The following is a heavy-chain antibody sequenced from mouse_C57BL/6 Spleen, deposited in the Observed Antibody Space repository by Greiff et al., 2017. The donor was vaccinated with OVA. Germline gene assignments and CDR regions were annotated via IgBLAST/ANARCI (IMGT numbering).Heavy chain of an antibody. CDR3: ASDTGDAMDY. Sequence: EVQRVESGGGLVQPGGSLKLSCAASGFTFSDYGMAWVRQAPRKGPEWVAFISNLAYSIYYADTVTGRFTITRENAKNTVYLEMSSLRSEDTAMYYCASDTGDAMDYWGQGTSVTVSS. CDR1: GFTFSDYG. CDR2: ISNLAYSI. J-gene: IGHJ4*01. D-gene: IGHD1-1*01. V-gene: IGHV5-15*01.